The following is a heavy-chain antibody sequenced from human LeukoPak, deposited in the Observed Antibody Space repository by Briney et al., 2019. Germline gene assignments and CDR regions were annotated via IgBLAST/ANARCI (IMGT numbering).Heavy chain of an antibody. Sequence: GGSLRLSCAASGFTFSSYGMSWVRQAPGKGLEWVSAISGSGGSTYYADSVKGRFTISRDNSKNTLYLQMNSLRAEDTAVYYCAKGHVAAASGRPWDLRASYYFDYWGQGTLVTVSS. CDR1: GFTFSSYG. D-gene: IGHD6-13*01. J-gene: IGHJ4*02. CDR2: ISGSGGST. CDR3: AKGHVAAASGRPWDLRASYYFDY. V-gene: IGHV3-23*01.